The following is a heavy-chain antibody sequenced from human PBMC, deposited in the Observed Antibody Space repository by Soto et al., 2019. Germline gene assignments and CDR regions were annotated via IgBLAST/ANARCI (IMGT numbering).Heavy chain of an antibody. J-gene: IGHJ6*02. D-gene: IGHD3-10*01. CDR1: GGTFSSYA. CDR2: IIPIFGTA. Sequence: QVQLVQSGAEVKKPGSSVKVSCKASGGTFSSYAISWVRQAPGQGLEWMGGIIPIFGTANYAQKFQGRVTITADESTSTAYMELSSLRSEDTAVYYCARQIITMVRGVINYYYGMDVWGQGTTVTVSS. V-gene: IGHV1-69*01. CDR3: ARQIITMVRGVINYYYGMDV.